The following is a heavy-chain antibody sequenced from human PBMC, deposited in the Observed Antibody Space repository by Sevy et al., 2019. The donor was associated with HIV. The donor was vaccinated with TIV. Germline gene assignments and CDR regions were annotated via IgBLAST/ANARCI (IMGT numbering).Heavy chain of an antibody. J-gene: IGHJ5*02. CDR2: IYYSGST. D-gene: IGHD5-18*01. V-gene: IGHV4-59*01. CDR3: ARDVAGYGYGVPHWFGWFDP. CDR1: GGSISSYY. Sequence: SETLSLTCTVSGGSISSYYWSWIRQPPGKGLEWIGYIYYSGSTNYNPTLKSRVTISVDTSKNQFSLKLSSVTAADTAVYYCARDVAGYGYGVPHWFGWFDPWGQGTLVTVSS.